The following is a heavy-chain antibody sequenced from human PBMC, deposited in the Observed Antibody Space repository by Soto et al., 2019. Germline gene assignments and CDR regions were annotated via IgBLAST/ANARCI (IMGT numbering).Heavy chain of an antibody. Sequence: SVKVSCKASGGTFSSYAISWVRQAPGQGLEWMGGIIPIFGTANYAQKFQGRVTITAGESTSTAYMELSSLRSEDTAVYYCADWGYGANYGMDVWGQGTTVTVSS. CDR2: IIPIFGTA. D-gene: IGHD4-17*01. V-gene: IGHV1-69*13. J-gene: IGHJ6*02. CDR1: GGTFSSYA. CDR3: ADWGYGANYGMDV.